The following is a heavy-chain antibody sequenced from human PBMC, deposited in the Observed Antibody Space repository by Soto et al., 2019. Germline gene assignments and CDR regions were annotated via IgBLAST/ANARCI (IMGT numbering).Heavy chain of an antibody. D-gene: IGHD3-22*01. V-gene: IGHV4-31*03. CDR1: GGSISSGGYY. J-gene: IGHJ5*02. CDR3: ARTQPRGSSGYHAYNWFDP. Sequence: SETLSLTCTVSGGSISSGGYYWSWIRQHPGKGLEWIGYIYYSGSTYYNPSLKSRVTISVDTSKNQFSLKLSSVTAAETAVYYGARTQPRGSSGYHAYNWFDPWGQGTLVTVSS. CDR2: IYYSGST.